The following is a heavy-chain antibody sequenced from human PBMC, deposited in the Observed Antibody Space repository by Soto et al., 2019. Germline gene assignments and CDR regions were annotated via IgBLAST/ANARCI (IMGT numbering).Heavy chain of an antibody. D-gene: IGHD1-26*01. CDR3: ARGGSLNWYFDL. V-gene: IGHV3-74*01. CDR1: GFTFSSYW. J-gene: IGHJ2*01. CDR2: INSDGSST. Sequence: EVQLVESGGGLVQPGGSLRLSCAASGFTFSSYWMHWVRQVPGKGLVWVSRINSDGSSTSYADSVKGRFTISRDNAKNTRYLQMNSLRAEDTAVYYCARGGSLNWYFDLWGRGTLVTVSS.